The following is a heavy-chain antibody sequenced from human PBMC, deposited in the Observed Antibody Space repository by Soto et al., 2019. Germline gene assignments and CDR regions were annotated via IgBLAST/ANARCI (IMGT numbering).Heavy chain of an antibody. J-gene: IGHJ6*02. CDR2: ISTYNGNT. V-gene: IGHV1-18*01. CDR3: GRDLYQSVFYYGMDV. CDR1: GYTFTSYG. D-gene: IGHD2-2*01. Sequence: QVQVMQSGAEVKKPGASVKVSCKASGYTFTSYGISWVRQAPGQGLEWMGWISTYNGNTNYAQKLQGRVTMTTDTSTSTAYMELRSVRSDDTAVYYCGRDLYQSVFYYGMDVWGQGTTVTVSS.